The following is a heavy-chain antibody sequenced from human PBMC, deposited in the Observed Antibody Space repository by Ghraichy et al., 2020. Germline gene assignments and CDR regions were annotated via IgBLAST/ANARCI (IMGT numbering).Heavy chain of an antibody. Sequence: ASVKVSCKASGYTFTSYGISWVRQAPGQGLEWMGWISAYNGNTNYAQKLQGRVTMTTDTSTSTAYMELRSLRSDDTAVYYCARDITMVRGRYYYYYYGMDVWGQGTTVTVSS. CDR3: ARDITMVRGRYYYYYYGMDV. D-gene: IGHD3-10*01. CDR1: GYTFTSYG. J-gene: IGHJ6*02. CDR2: ISAYNGNT. V-gene: IGHV1-18*04.